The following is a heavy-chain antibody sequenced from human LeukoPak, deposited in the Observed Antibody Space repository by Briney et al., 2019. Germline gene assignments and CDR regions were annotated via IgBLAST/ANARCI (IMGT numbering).Heavy chain of an antibody. V-gene: IGHV3-23*01. D-gene: IGHD1-26*01. Sequence: GGSLRLSCAASGFTFSSYAMSWVRQAPGKGLEWVSAISGSGGSTYYADSVKGRFTISRDNSKNTLYLQMNSLRAEDTAVYYCSKDPAGGSYSGFDTWGQGTLVTVSS. CDR2: ISGSGGST. CDR1: GFTFSSYA. J-gene: IGHJ5*02. CDR3: SKDPAGGSYSGFDT.